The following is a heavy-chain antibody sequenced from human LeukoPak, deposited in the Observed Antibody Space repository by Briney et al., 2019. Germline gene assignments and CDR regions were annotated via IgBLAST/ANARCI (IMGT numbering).Heavy chain of an antibody. Sequence: ASVKVSSKASGYTFTAYYIHWVRQVPGQGLEWMGWINPNSGGTNYAQKFQGRVTMTRDTSISTAYMELSRLRSDDTAVHYCARDAIVRDYSYSDYWGQGTLVTVS. D-gene: IGHD4-11*01. J-gene: IGHJ4*02. V-gene: IGHV1-2*02. CDR2: INPNSGGT. CDR3: ARDAIVRDYSYSDY. CDR1: GYTFTAYY.